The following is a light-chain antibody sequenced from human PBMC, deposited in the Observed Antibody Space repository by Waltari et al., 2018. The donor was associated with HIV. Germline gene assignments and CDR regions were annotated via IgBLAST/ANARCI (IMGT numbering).Light chain of an antibody. CDR2: DVS. J-gene: IGLJ1*01. Sequence: QSALTQPASVSGSPGQSITMSCSGLDSDIGDYNFVSWYQQSPGKAPRLILYDVSSRPSGVSNRFSGSKSGNTASLTISGLQSDDEADYYCCSYSSSTTLYVFGTGTKVTVL. CDR3: CSYSSSTTLYV. V-gene: IGLV2-14*03. CDR1: DSDIGDYNF.